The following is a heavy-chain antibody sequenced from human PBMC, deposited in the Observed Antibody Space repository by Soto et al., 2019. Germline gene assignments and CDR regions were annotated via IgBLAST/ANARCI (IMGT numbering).Heavy chain of an antibody. Sequence: PSETLSLTCTVSGGSVSSGSYYWSWIRQPPGKGLEWIGYIYYSGSTNYNPSLKSRVTISVDTSKNQFSLKLSSVTAADTAVYYCARDMATAPYYYGMDVWGQGTTVPVSS. CDR1: GGSVSSGSYY. V-gene: IGHV4-61*01. CDR3: ARDMATAPYYYGMDV. D-gene: IGHD2-21*02. CDR2: IYYSGST. J-gene: IGHJ6*02.